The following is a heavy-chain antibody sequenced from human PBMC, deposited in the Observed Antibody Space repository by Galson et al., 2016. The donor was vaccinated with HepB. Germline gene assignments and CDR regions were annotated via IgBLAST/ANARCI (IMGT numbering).Heavy chain of an antibody. J-gene: IGHJ5*02. CDR3: ARGNYYGSGPWFDP. CDR2: IYDRGST. V-gene: IGHV4-59*01. CDR1: GGSISRYY. D-gene: IGHD3-10*01. Sequence: SGGSISRYYWSWIRQPPGKGLEWIGYIYDRGSTNYNPSLKSRITISVDTSKNHFSLRLTSVTAADTAVYFCARGNYYGSGPWFDPWGQGTLVTVSS.